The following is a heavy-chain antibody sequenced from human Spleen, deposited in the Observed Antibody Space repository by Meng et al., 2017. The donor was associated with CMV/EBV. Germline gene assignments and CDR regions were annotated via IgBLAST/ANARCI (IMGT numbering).Heavy chain of an antibody. J-gene: IGHJ4*02. V-gene: IGHV3-74*01. CDR1: GFTLSSHW. D-gene: IGHD3-3*01. Sequence: GESLKISCAASGFTLSSHWMHWVRQVPGKGLVWVSRINTAESSRTYADSVKGRFTISRDNAKNTLYLQMDSLRAEDTAVYYCVRGLRITIFGVVSVFDYWGQGALVTVSS. CDR2: INTAESSR. CDR3: VRGLRITIFGVVSVFDY.